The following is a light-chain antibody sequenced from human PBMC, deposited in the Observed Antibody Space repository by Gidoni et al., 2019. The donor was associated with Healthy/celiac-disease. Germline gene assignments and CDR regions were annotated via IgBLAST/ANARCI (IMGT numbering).Light chain of an antibody. Sequence: DIQMTPSPSSLSASVGDRVTITCRASQSISSYLNWYQQKPGKAPKLLIYAASILQSGGPSRFSSSGSGTDLTLIISSLQPEDFATYYCHQSYTTPYTFGQGTKLEIK. CDR2: AAS. J-gene: IGKJ2*01. V-gene: IGKV1-39*01. CDR1: QSISSY. CDR3: HQSYTTPYT.